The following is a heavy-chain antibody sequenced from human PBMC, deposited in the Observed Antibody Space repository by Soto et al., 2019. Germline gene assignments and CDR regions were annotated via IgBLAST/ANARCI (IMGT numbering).Heavy chain of an antibody. CDR3: ARDPAVTTYFDN. D-gene: IGHD4-17*01. J-gene: IGHJ4*02. CDR2: IYSGGST. V-gene: IGHV3-66*01. Sequence: GGSLRLSCAASGFTVSSNYMSWVRQAPGKGLEWVSVIYSGGSTYYADSVKGRFTISRDNSKNTLYLQMNSLRAEDTAVYYCARDPAVTTYFDNWGQGIQVTAPQ. CDR1: GFTVSSNY.